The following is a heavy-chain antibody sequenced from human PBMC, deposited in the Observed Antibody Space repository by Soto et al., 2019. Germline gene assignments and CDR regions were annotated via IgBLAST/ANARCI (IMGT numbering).Heavy chain of an antibody. CDR2: INAGNGYT. Sequence: QVQLVQSGAEVKKPGASVKISCKASGYTFTSYAMHWVRQAPGQRLEWMGWINAGNGYTKYSQKFQGRVTVTRDTSASTAYMELSSVRAEDTAVYYCATAGDDCSTTTCYVIDYWGQGTLGTVSS. CDR3: ATAGDDCSTTTCYVIDY. CDR1: GYTFTSYA. D-gene: IGHD2-2*01. J-gene: IGHJ4*02. V-gene: IGHV1-3*01.